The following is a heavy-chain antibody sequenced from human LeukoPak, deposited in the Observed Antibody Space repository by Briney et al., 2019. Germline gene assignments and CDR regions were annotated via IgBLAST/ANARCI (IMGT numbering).Heavy chain of an antibody. D-gene: IGHD2-2*01. CDR3: ARHRYCSSTSCYRFDP. CDR1: GGSISSSSYY. CDR2: IYYSGST. J-gene: IGHJ5*02. V-gene: IGHV4-39*01. Sequence: TPSETLSLTCTVSGGSISSSSYYWGWIRQPPGKGLEWIGSIYYSGSTYYNPSLKSRVTISVDTSKNQFSLKLSSVTAADTAVYYCARHRYCSSTSCYRFDPWGQGTLVTVSS.